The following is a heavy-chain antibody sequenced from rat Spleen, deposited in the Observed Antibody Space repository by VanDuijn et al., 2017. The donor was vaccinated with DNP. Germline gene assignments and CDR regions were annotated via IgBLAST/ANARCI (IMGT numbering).Heavy chain of an antibody. CDR2: ISPSGGDT. CDR1: GFIFSNYG. V-gene: IGHV5-19*01. D-gene: IGHD1-2*01. Sequence: EVQLVESGGGLVQPGRSLKLSCAVSGFIFSNYGMHWIRQAPTQGLEWVGSISPSGGDTYYRDSVKGRFTISRDKAENTVYLQMNSLRSEDTATYYCAKDRAAISVMDAWGQGTSVTVSS. CDR3: AKDRAAISVMDA. J-gene: IGHJ4*01.